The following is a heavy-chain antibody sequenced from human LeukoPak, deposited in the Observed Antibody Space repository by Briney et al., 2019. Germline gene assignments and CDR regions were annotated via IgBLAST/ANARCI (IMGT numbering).Heavy chain of an antibody. Sequence: ASVKVSCKASGYTFTGYYMHWVRQAPGQGLEWMGWINPNSGGTNYAQKFQGRVTMTRDTSISTACMELSRLRSDDTAVYYCAREPDIAVADNYYGMDVWGQGTTVTVSS. CDR2: INPNSGGT. D-gene: IGHD6-19*01. CDR1: GYTFTGYY. V-gene: IGHV1-2*02. CDR3: AREPDIAVADNYYGMDV. J-gene: IGHJ6*02.